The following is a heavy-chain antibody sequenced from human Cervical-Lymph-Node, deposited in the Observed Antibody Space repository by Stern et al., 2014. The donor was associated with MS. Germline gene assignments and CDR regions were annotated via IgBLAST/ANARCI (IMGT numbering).Heavy chain of an antibody. CDR3: ARLSATLNEAFDI. CDR2: INPITGNP. D-gene: IGHD2-15*01. CDR1: GYTFISYG. Sequence: VQLVQSGSELKKPGASVKVSCKTSGYTFISYGMNWVRQAPGQGLEWMGWINPITGNPTYAQGFTGRFVFSLDTSVSTAYLQISSLEAEDTAVYYCARLSATLNEAFDIWGQGTMVTVSS. J-gene: IGHJ3*02. V-gene: IGHV7-4-1*02.